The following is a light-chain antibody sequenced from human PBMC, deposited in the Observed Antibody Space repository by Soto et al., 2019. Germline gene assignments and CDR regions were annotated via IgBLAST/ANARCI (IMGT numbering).Light chain of an antibody. CDR2: HAS. CDR1: QTISSW. CDR3: QQYNSYS. Sequence: DIQMTQSPSTLSGSVGDRVTITCRASQTISSWLAWYQQKPGKAPKLLIYHASTLESGVPSRFSGSGSGTEFTLTISSLQPDDFATYYCQQYNSYSFGQGTRLEI. V-gene: IGKV1-5*01. J-gene: IGKJ5*01.